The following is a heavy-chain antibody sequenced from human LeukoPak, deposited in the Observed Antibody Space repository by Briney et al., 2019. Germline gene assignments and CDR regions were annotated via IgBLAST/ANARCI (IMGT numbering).Heavy chain of an antibody. V-gene: IGHV1-69*13. D-gene: IGHD3-22*01. CDR2: IIPIFGTT. J-gene: IGHJ3*02. CDR3: ARVLAGYDTSGYYWDAFDI. Sequence: SVKVSCKASGGTFSNFAISWVRQAPGQGLEWMGGIIPIFGTTNYAQKFQGRVTITADESTSTAYMELSSLRSEDTAVYYCARVLAGYDTSGYYWDAFDIWGQGTTVSVSS. CDR1: GGTFSNFA.